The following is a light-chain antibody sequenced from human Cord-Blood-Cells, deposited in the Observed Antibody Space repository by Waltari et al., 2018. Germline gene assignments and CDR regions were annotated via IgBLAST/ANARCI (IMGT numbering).Light chain of an antibody. CDR2: EGS. V-gene: IGLV2-23*01. CDR1: SSDVGSYNL. Sequence: ISCTGTSSDVGSYNLVSWYQQHPGKAPKLMIYEGSKRPSGVSNRFSGSKSGNTASLTISGLQAEDEADYYCCSFAGSSTWVFGGGTKLTVL. CDR3: CSFAGSSTWV. J-gene: IGLJ3*02.